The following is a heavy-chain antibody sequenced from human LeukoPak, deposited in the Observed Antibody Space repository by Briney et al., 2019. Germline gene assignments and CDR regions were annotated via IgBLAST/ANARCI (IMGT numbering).Heavy chain of an antibody. D-gene: IGHD3-10*01. Sequence: GGSLRLSCAASGLIFSSNYMSWVRQAPGKGLEWVSVVYGGDTTYYADSVQGRFTISRDNSKNTLYLQMNSLRAEDTAVYYCARDAHTGSGTYWGGVDYYYGLDVWGQGTTVTVSS. J-gene: IGHJ6*02. V-gene: IGHV3-66*01. CDR2: VYGGDTT. CDR3: ARDAHTGSGTYWGGVDYYYGLDV. CDR1: GLIFSSNY.